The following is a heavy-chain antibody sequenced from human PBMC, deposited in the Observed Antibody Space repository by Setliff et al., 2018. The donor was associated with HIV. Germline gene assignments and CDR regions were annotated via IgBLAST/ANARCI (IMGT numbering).Heavy chain of an antibody. V-gene: IGHV4-39*07. Sequence: NPSETLSLTCIVSGGSISSGTYYWGWIRQPPGKGLEYIGSAFYSDNTYYKPSLKNRVTISVDTSKNQFSLKLTSVTAADTAVYYCARVIWYSGSWFAFDIWGQGAMVTVSS. J-gene: IGHJ3*02. CDR2: AFYSDNT. CDR1: GGSISSGTYY. CDR3: ARVIWYSGSWFAFDI. D-gene: IGHD6-13*01.